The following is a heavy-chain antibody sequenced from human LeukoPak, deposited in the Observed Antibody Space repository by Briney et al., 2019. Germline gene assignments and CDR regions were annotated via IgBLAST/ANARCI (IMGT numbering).Heavy chain of an antibody. J-gene: IGHJ5*02. Sequence: ASXKVSCKASGGTFISYAISWVRQAPGQGLEWVGGIIPIFGTANYAQKFQGRVTITTDESTSTAYMELSSLRSDDTAVYYCAREPLGYCSGGSCYPNWFDPWGQGTLVTVSS. CDR2: IIPIFGTA. CDR1: GGTFISYA. V-gene: IGHV1-69*05. D-gene: IGHD2-15*01. CDR3: AREPLGYCSGGSCYPNWFDP.